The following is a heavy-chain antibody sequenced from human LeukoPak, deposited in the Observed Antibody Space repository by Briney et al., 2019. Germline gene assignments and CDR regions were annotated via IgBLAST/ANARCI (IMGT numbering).Heavy chain of an antibody. CDR3: SSPPPVKFGGGSSSPPYYGRAV. V-gene: IGHV3-53*01. J-gene: IGHJ6*02. Sequence: GGSLRLSCAASGFTVRSNSMSWVRQAPGKGLEWVSIIYSGDNTFYADSVKGRFTISRDNSKNTLYLQMNSLRAEDTAVYYCSSPPPVKFGGGSSSPPYYGRAVGAQGTTVTVPS. D-gene: IGHD2-15*01. CDR1: GFTVRSNS. CDR2: IYSGDNT.